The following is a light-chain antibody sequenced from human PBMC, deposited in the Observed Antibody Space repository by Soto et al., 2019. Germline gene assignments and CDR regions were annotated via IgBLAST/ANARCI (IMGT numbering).Light chain of an antibody. Sequence: QSALTQPRSVSGSPGQSLTISCTGTSSDVGRYNYVSWYQQDPGKAPKLMIYDVTKRPSGVPDRFSGSKSGNTASLTISGLQAEDEADYYCCSYAGSPHYTLVFGGGTKVTVL. J-gene: IGLJ2*01. CDR2: DVT. V-gene: IGLV2-11*01. CDR3: CSYAGSPHYTLV. CDR1: SSDVGRYNY.